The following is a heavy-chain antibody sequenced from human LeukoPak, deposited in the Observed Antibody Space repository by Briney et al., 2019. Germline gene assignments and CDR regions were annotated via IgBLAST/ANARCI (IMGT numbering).Heavy chain of an antibody. CDR2: IKQDGSEK. J-gene: IGHJ4*02. V-gene: IGHV3-7*01. Sequence: PGGSLRLSCAASGFTFSSYWMSWVRQAPGKGLEWVANIKQDGSEKYYVDSVKGRFTISRDNTKNSLYLQMNSLRAEDTAVYYCARDVLRFLEDYWGQGTLVTVSS. CDR1: GFTFSSYW. D-gene: IGHD3-3*01. CDR3: ARDVLRFLEDY.